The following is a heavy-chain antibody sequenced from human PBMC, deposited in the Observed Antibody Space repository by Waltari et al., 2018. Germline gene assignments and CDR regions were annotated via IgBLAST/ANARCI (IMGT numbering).Heavy chain of an antibody. CDR3: AMRLSVVVPAVQQDYYYMDV. V-gene: IGHV1-69*13. CDR1: GGTFSSYA. D-gene: IGHD2-2*01. J-gene: IGHJ6*03. Sequence: QVQLVQSGAEVKKPGSSVKVSCKASGGTFSSYAISWVRQAAGQGGGWMGRIIPIFGTANYAQKFQGRVTITADKSTSTAYMELSSLRSEDTAVYYCAMRLSVVVPAVQQDYYYMDVWGKGTTVTISS. CDR2: IIPIFGTA.